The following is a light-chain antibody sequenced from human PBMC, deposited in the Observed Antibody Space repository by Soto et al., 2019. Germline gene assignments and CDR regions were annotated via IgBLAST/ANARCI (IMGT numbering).Light chain of an antibody. V-gene: IGKV3-15*01. CDR1: QSVSSN. CDR2: GAS. Sequence: EIVMTQSPATLSVSPGERATLSCRASQSVSSNLAWYQQKPGQAPRLLIYGASTRATGVPARFSGSGSGSEFTLTISSLQSEDSEVYYCQQYNNWPLTFGQGTRLEIK. CDR3: QQYNNWPLT. J-gene: IGKJ5*01.